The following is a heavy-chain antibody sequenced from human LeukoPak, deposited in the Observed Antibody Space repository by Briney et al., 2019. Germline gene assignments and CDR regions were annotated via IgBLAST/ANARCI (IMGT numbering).Heavy chain of an antibody. CDR1: GFTFSDYY. D-gene: IGHD1-14*01. Sequence: GGSLRLSCAASGFTFSDYYMSWIRQAPGKGLEWVSYISSSGSTIYYADSVKGRFTISRDNAKNSLYLQMNSLRAEDTAVYYCARPLRETVGIWFDPWGQGTLVTVSS. V-gene: IGHV3-11*01. CDR3: ARPLRETVGIWFDP. CDR2: ISSSGSTI. J-gene: IGHJ5*02.